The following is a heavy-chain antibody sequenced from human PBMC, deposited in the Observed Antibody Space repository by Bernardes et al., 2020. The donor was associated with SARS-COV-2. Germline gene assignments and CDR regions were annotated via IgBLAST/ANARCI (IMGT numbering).Heavy chain of an antibody. D-gene: IGHD3-22*01. CDR3: AKALVAITSQDAFDI. J-gene: IGHJ3*02. V-gene: IGHV3-23*01. Sequence: GGSLRLSCAASGFTFNSHAMSWVRQAPGKGLEWVSTIVRSGQTHYAASVKGRFTISRDNSRNTLFLQMNSLRVEDAAIYYCAKALVAITSQDAFDIWGQGTMVTVSS. CDR1: GFTFNSHA. CDR2: IVRSGQT.